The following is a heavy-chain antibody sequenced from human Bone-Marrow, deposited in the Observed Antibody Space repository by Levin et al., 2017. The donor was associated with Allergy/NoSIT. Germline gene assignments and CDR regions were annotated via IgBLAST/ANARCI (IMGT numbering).Heavy chain of an antibody. Sequence: PSETLSLTCSVSGDSISTDNSYWGWIRQSPGTGLEWLGSLYYSGPTSPNPSLKSRATISVDTSKNQFSLKVTSVTAADTALYYCARHFSTNWYKPFDYWGQGILVTVSS. D-gene: IGHD6-13*01. V-gene: IGHV4-39*01. CDR1: GDSISTDNSY. CDR2: LYYSGPT. J-gene: IGHJ4*02. CDR3: ARHFSTNWYKPFDY.